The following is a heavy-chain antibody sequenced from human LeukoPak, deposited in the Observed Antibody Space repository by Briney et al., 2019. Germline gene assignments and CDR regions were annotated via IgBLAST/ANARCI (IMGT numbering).Heavy chain of an antibody. V-gene: IGHV1-2*02. CDR3: ARDRSIAAPPFDY. CDR2: INPNSGGS. CDR1: GYTFTGYY. D-gene: IGHD6-6*01. J-gene: IGHJ4*02. Sequence: ASVKVSCKASGYTFTGYYMHWVRQAPGQGLEWVGWINPNSGGSNYAQKFQGRVTMTRDTSISTAYMELSRLRSDDTVVYYCARDRSIAAPPFDYWGQGTLVTVSS.